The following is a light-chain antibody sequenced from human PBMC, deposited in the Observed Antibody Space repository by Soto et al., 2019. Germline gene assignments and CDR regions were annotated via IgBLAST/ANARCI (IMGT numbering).Light chain of an antibody. V-gene: IGKV1-39*01. CDR3: QQSFGIPYT. CDR1: QSISGY. CDR2: AAS. Sequence: DIPMTQSPSSLSASAGDRVTIACRASQSISGYFNWYQQKPGKAPKLLIYAASSLQSGGPSMCSGRGSATYFTLTISILQRDDFASYLCQQSFGIPYTFGQGTILEIK. J-gene: IGKJ2*01.